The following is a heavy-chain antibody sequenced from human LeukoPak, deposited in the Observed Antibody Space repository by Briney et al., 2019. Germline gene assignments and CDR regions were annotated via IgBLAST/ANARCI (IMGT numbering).Heavy chain of an antibody. V-gene: IGHV1-46*01. CDR1: GYTFTSYY. J-gene: IGHJ4*02. CDR2: INPSLGTT. Sequence: ASVKVSCKTSGYTFTSYYMYWVRQAPGQGLEWMGIINPSLGTTSYAKRLQGRVTMTRDTSTSTVYMNLGSLRSEDTAVYYCARGPYSSSWYQDYWGQGTLVTVSS. D-gene: IGHD6-13*01. CDR3: ARGPYSSSWYQDY.